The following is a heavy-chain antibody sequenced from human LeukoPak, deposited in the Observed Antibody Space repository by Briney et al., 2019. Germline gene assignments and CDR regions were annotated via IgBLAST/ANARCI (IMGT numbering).Heavy chain of an antibody. CDR3: ARDRPPVYCSSTSCYPSDAFDI. CDR2: IIPIFGTA. J-gene: IGHJ3*02. D-gene: IGHD2-2*01. Sequence: ASVKVSCKASGGTFSSYAINWVRQAPGQGLEWMGGIIPIFGTANYAQKFQGRVTITKDESTSTAYMELSSLRSEDTAVYYCARDRPPVYCSSTSCYPSDAFDIWGQGTMVTVSS. V-gene: IGHV1-69*05. CDR1: GGTFSSYA.